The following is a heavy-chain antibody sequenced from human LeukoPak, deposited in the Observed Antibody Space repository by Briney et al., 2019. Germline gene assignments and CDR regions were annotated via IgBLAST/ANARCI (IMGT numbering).Heavy chain of an antibody. CDR1: GGSISIGTYS. D-gene: IGHD6-6*01. V-gene: IGHV4-30-2*01. CDR3: ARGRGIAARPANWFDP. CDR2: IYHSGST. Sequence: PSETLSLTCGVSGGSISIGTYSWSWIRQPPGKGLEWIGYIYHSGSTYYNPSLKSRVTISVDTSKNQFSLKLSSVTAADTAVYYCARGRGIAARPANWFDPWGQGTLVTVSS. J-gene: IGHJ5*02.